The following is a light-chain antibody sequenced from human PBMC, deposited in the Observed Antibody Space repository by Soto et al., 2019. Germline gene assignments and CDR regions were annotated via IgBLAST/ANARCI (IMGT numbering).Light chain of an antibody. Sequence: QSHRTHPPSASWTPGQRATIYGCGITFNIVNNHVYCYQQLPGTAPKLLIYRNNQRHSAVPDRFSGSTSGTSDSLAISGLRSDDEADYFCATWDDRLNGFYVFGTGTKVTVL. CDR3: ATWDDRLNGFYV. J-gene: IGLJ1*01. V-gene: IGLV1-47*01. CDR2: RNN. CDR1: TFNIVNNH.